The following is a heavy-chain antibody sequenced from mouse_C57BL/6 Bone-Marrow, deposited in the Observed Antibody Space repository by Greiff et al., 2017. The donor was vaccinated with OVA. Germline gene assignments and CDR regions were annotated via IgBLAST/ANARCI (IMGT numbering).Heavy chain of an antibody. CDR1: GFNIKDDY. J-gene: IGHJ2*01. V-gene: IGHV14-4*01. Sequence: EVQLQESGAELVRPGASVKLSCTASGFNIKDDYMHWVKQRPEQGLEWIGWIDPENGDTEYASKFQGKATITADTSSNTAYLQLSSLTSEDTAVYYCTTFLIDYWGQGTTLTVSS. CDR2: IDPENGDT. CDR3: TTFLIDY.